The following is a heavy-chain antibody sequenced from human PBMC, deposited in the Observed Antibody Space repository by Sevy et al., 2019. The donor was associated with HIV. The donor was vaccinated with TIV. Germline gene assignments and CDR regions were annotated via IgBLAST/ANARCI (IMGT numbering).Heavy chain of an antibody. CDR2: VIGSGTIT. D-gene: IGHD6-13*01. J-gene: IGHJ4*02. CDR3: AKGGPYSSSRSDY. CDR1: GFTFRSYA. V-gene: IGHV3-23*01. Sequence: GGSLRLSCAASGFTFRSYAMNWVRQAPGKGLEWVSSVIGSGTITYSADSVKGRFTISGDNSKNTVYPQMNSLRADDTAVYYCAKGGPYSSSRSDYWGQGTLVTVSS.